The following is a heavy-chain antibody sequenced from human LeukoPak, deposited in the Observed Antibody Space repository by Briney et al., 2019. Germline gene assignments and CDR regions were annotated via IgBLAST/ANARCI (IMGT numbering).Heavy chain of an antibody. CDR2: IKQDGSEK. CDR3: AREGAGYYYYMDV. V-gene: IGHV3-7*01. D-gene: IGHD3-10*01. J-gene: IGHJ6*03. Sequence: SGGSLRLSCAASGFTFSSYWMSWVRQAPGKGLEWVANIKQDGSEKYYVDSVKGRFTISRDNAKNSLYLQMNSLRAEDTAVYYCAREGAGYYYYMDVWGKGTTVTVSS. CDR1: GFTFSSYW.